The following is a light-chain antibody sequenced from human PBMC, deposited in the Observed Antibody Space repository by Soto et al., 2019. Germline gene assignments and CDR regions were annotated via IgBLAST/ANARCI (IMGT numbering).Light chain of an antibody. CDR1: SSNIESNT. J-gene: IGLJ7*01. CDR3: VAWDNILNGDV. V-gene: IGLV1-44*01. CDR2: SNY. Sequence: QSVLTQPPSASGTPGQRVTISCSGSSSNIESNTVTWYQQLPGTAPKLVIYSNYDRPSGVPDRFSGSTSGTSASLVIRGLQSEDVDDYYCVAWDNILNGDVFGGGTKLTVL.